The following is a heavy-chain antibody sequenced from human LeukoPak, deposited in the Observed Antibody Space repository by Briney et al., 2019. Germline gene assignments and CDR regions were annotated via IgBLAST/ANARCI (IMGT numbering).Heavy chain of an antibody. J-gene: IGHJ4*02. CDR3: ARFCSGGGCPNPSFDY. Sequence: GESLKISCKGSGYSSNIYWIGWVRQMPGKGLEWMGNIYPGDSDTRYSPSFQGQVTISADKSISTAYLQWNSLKTSDTAIYYCARFCSGGGCPNPSFDYWGQGSLVTVSS. D-gene: IGHD2-15*01. CDR2: IYPGDSDT. V-gene: IGHV5-51*01. CDR1: GYSSNIYW.